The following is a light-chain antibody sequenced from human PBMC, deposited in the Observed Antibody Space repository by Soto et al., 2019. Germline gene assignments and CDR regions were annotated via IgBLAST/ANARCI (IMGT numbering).Light chain of an antibody. CDR3: QQYNNWPPLT. Sequence: EIVITQSPATLSVSPGEGATLTCRASQSVSSNLAWYQQKPGQAPRLLIYGASTRATGIPARFSGSGSGTEFTLTISSLQSEDFAVYYCQQYNNWPPLTFGGGTKLEIK. CDR2: GAS. CDR1: QSVSSN. J-gene: IGKJ4*01. V-gene: IGKV3-15*01.